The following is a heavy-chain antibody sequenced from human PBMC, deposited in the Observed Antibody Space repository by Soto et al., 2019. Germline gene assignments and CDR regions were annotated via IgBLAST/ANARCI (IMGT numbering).Heavy chain of an antibody. V-gene: IGHV3-21*04. CDR3: TRAGILTTPYYFDY. D-gene: IGHD2-21*01. Sequence: GGSLRLSCAASGFTFSSYSMSWVRQAPGKGLEWVSSISSSSGYIYYGDSVKGRFTISRDNAKNSLYLQMNSLKTEDSAMYYCTRAGILTTPYYFDYWGQGTLVTVSS. CDR2: ISSSSGYI. CDR1: GFTFSSYS. J-gene: IGHJ4*02.